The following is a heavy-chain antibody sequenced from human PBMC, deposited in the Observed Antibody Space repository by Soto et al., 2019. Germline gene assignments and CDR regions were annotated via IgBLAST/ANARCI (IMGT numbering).Heavy chain of an antibody. D-gene: IGHD6-19*01. CDR2: ITVSGSTT. CDR1: GFTFSNYA. J-gene: IGHJ5*02. CDR3: ARAPGIAVAVNWFDP. V-gene: IGHV3-23*01. Sequence: GGSLRLSCAASGFTFSNYAVSWVRQARGKGLEWVSGITVSGSTTNYADSVKGRFTISRDNSKNTLYLQMNSLRAEDTAVYYCARAPGIAVAVNWFDPWGQGTLVTVSS.